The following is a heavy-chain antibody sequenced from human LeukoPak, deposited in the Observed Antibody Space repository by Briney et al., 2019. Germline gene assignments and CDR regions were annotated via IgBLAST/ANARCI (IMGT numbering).Heavy chain of an antibody. D-gene: IGHD1-7*01. CDR2: IYHSGST. Sequence: SETLSLTCAVSGGSISSGGYSWSWIRQPPGKGLEWIGYIYHSGSTYYNPSLKSRVTISVDRSKNQFSLKLSSVTAADTAVYHCARVRTTWSNWFDPWGQGTLVTVSS. CDR3: ARVRTTWSNWFDP. J-gene: IGHJ5*02. CDR1: GGSISSGGYS. V-gene: IGHV4-30-2*01.